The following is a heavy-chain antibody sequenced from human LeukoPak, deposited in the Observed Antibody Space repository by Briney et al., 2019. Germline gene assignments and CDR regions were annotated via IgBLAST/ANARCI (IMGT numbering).Heavy chain of an antibody. J-gene: IGHJ4*02. D-gene: IGHD3-22*01. Sequence: SETLSLTCTVSGGSISSYYWSWIRQPPGKGLEWIGYIYYSGSTNYNPSLKSRVTISVDTSKNQFSLKLSSVTAADTAVYYCARDASITMTTGFDYWGQGTLVTVSS. CDR2: IYYSGST. CDR1: GGSISSYY. CDR3: ARDASITMTTGFDY. V-gene: IGHV4-59*01.